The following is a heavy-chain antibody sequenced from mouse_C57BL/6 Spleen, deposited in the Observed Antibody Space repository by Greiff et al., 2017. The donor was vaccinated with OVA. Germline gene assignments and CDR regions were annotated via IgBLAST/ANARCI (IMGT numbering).Heavy chain of an antibody. D-gene: IGHD1-2*01. CDR3: TRDTTAVGNYFDY. CDR1: GYTFTDYE. J-gene: IGHJ2*01. CDR2: IDPETGGT. Sequence: QVQLQQSGAELVRPGASVTLSCKASGYTFTDYEMHWVKQTPVHGLEWIGAIDPETGGTAYNQKFKGKAILTADKSSSTAYMGLRSLTSEDSAVYYCTRDTTAVGNYFDYWGQGTTLTVSS. V-gene: IGHV1-15*01.